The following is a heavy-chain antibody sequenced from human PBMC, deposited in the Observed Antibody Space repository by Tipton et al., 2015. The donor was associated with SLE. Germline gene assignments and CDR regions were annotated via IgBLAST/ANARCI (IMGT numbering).Heavy chain of an antibody. CDR3: ARDIDTDMLKPGAGY. D-gene: IGHD3-16*01. V-gene: IGHV3-33*01. J-gene: IGHJ4*01. CDR1: GFTFDYYG. CDR2: IRSDGRNK. Sequence: RSLRLSCAASGFTFDYYGMHWVRQPPGKGLEWVAVIRSDGRNKYYADSVKGRFTISRDNSKNTLYLQMNSLRAADTAVFYCARDIDTDMLKPGAGYWGHGTLATVSS.